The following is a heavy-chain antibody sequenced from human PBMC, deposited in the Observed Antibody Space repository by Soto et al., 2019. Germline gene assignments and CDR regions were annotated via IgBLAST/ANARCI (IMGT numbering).Heavy chain of an antibody. CDR3: ARDYGDYKHYFDD. CDR1: GFTFSSYW. CDR2: IKQDGSEK. D-gene: IGHD4-17*01. Sequence: ESGGGLVQPGGSLRLSCAASGFTFSSYWMSWVRQAPGKGLERVANIKQDGSEKYHVDSVKGRFTISRDNAKNSLYLQMNSLRAEDTAVYYCARDYGDYKHYFDDWGQGTLVTVSS. J-gene: IGHJ4*02. V-gene: IGHV3-7*01.